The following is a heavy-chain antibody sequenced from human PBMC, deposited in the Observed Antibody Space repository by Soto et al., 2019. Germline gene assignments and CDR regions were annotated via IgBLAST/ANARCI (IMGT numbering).Heavy chain of an antibody. J-gene: IGHJ6*04. D-gene: IGHD2-15*01. V-gene: IGHV4-39*01. CDR3: ADLRPGLLRFYYYGMEV. CDR2: IYYSGST. CDR1: GGSISSSSYY. Sequence: PSETLSLTCSVSGGSISSSSYYWGWIRQPPGKGLEWIGSIYYSGSTYYNPSLKSRVTISVDTSKNQFSLKLGSVTAADTAVYYCADLRPGLLRFYYYGMEVWGKGTTVTVSS.